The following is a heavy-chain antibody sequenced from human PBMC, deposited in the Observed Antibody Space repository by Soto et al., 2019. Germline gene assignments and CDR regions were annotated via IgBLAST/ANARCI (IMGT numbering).Heavy chain of an antibody. CDR3: ARDGSGSYYANLDF. CDR1: GFTLSSYS. D-gene: IGHD3-10*01. J-gene: IGHJ4*02. Sequence: EVQLVESGGGPVKPGGSLRLSCAVSGFTLSSYSMNWVRQAPGKGLEWVSSSSSSDTYKYYADSVKGRFTISRGNARNSLYLQMNSLRAEDTAVYYCARDGSGSYYANLDFWGQGTLVTVSS. CDR2: SSSSDTYK. V-gene: IGHV3-21*01.